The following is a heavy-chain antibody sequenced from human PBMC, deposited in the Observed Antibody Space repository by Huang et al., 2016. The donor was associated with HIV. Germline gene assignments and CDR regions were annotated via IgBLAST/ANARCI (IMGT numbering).Heavy chain of an antibody. Sequence: QVQLLESGGGVVQPGKSLRLSCAASGFPLSTYAIHWVRQAPGKGREWGAVISYDGSNKYYAESVKGRFTLSRDNSKNTLYMQMNSLRAEDTAVYYCARAPFWGTNHWGGWFDPWGQGTLVTVSS. V-gene: IGHV3-30-3*01. J-gene: IGHJ5*02. CDR3: ARAPFWGTNHWGGWFDP. CDR2: ISYDGSNK. CDR1: GFPLSTYA. D-gene: IGHD3-16*01.